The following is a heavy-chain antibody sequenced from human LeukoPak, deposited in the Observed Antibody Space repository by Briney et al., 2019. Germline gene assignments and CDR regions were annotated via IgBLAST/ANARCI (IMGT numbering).Heavy chain of an antibody. CDR1: GFTVSSNY. CDR2: IYGGSRT. V-gene: IGHV3-66*01. D-gene: IGHD6-13*01. J-gene: IGHJ4*02. CDR3: ARDRVSSWYYFDY. Sequence: PGGSLRLSCAASGFTVSSNYMSWVRQAPGKGLEWVSVIYGGSRTLYSDSVKGRFTISRDNSKNTVYLQMSNLRAEDMAVYYCARDRVSSWYYFDYWGQGTLVTVSS.